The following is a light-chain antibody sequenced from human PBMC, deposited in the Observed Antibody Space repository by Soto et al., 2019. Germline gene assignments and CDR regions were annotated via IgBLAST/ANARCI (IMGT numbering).Light chain of an antibody. CDR1: QSLSSN. J-gene: IGKJ3*01. CDR3: QQYNEWPPFT. CDR2: GAS. V-gene: IGKV3-15*01. Sequence: IVLTQSPATLSVSPGERATLSCRASQSLSSNLAWYQQKPGQAPSLLIYGASTRATGIPARFSGSGSGTEFTLTISSLQSEDFAVYYCQQYNEWPPFTFGPGTKVDIK.